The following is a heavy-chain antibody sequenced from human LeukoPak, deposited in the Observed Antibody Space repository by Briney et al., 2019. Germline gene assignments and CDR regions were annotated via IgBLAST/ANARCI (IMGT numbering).Heavy chain of an antibody. J-gene: IGHJ5*02. CDR1: GGSISSGGYY. D-gene: IGHD6-13*01. Sequence: SETLSLTCTVSGGSISSGGYYWSWIRQPPGKGLEWIGYIYHSGSTYYNPSLKSRVTISVDRSKNQFSLKLSSVTAADTAVYYCARADSSSWENDPWGQGTLVTVSS. V-gene: IGHV4-30-2*01. CDR3: ARADSSSWENDP. CDR2: IYHSGST.